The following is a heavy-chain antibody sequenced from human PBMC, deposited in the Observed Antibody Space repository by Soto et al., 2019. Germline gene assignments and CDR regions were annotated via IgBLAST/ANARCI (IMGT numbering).Heavy chain of an antibody. CDR2: MNTNSGIT. J-gene: IGHJ6*03. D-gene: IGHD3-3*01. V-gene: IGHV1-8*01. CDR3: ARGGGNARITIFGVVTSYYSYYLDV. Sequence: ASVKVSCKASGYTFTCYDHNWVLQATGQGLEWMGWMNTNSGITGYAQKFQGRVTMTRNTSISTAYMELSSLRSEDTAVYYCARGGGNARITIFGVVTSYYSYYLDVWVKGTTVTVSS. CDR1: GYTFTCYD.